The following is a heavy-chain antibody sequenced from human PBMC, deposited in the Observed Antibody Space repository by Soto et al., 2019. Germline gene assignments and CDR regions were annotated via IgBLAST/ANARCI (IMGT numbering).Heavy chain of an antibody. J-gene: IGHJ3*02. Sequence: VASVKVSCKASCGTFSSYTISWVRQAPGQGLEWMGRVIPILGIANYAQKFQGRVTITADKSTSTAYMELSSLRSEDTAVYYCARGGKYCSGGSCFIDDAFDIWGQGTMVTVSS. CDR3: ARGGKYCSGGSCFIDDAFDI. D-gene: IGHD2-15*01. CDR2: VIPILGIA. V-gene: IGHV1-69*02. CDR1: CGTFSSYT.